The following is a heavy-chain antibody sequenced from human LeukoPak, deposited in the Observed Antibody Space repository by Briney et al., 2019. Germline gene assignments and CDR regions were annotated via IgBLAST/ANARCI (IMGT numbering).Heavy chain of an antibody. CDR1: GFTFSSYA. J-gene: IGHJ3*02. CDR3: AKDRVDYGDYTDAFDI. V-gene: IGHV3-23*01. CDR2: ISGSGGST. Sequence: GGPLRLSCAASGFTFSSYAMSWVRQAPGKGLEWVSAISGSGGSTYYADSVKGRFTISRDNSKNTLYLQMNSLRAEDTAVYYCAKDRVDYGDYTDAFDIWGQGTMVTVSS. D-gene: IGHD4-17*01.